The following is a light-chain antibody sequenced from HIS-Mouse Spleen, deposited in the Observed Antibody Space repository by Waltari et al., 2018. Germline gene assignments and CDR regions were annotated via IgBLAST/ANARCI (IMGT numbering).Light chain of an antibody. J-gene: IGLJ1*01. CDR2: EVS. V-gene: IGLV2-18*02. Sequence: QSALTQPPSVSGSPGQSVTISCTGTSSHGGSYNRLSWYQHPPGTAPKLIIYEVSNRPSGVPDRFSGSKSGNTASLTISGLQAEDEADYYCSSYTSSSTVFGTGTKVTVL. CDR3: SSYTSSSTV. CDR1: SSHGGSYNR.